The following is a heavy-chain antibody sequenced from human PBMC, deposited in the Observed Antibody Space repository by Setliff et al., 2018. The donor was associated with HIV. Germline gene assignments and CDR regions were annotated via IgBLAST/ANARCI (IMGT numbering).Heavy chain of an antibody. CDR3: ARSRPYNSALDY. V-gene: IGHV3-66*02. D-gene: IGHD6-25*01. J-gene: IGHJ4*02. CDR2: IYSDGST. CDR1: GFTFSSRW. Sequence: PGGSLRLSCVASGFTFSSRWMHWVRQAPGKGLEWVSTIYSDGSTYHADSVKGRFTLSRDTSKNTVYLQVGSLRPDDTAMYYCARSRPYNSALDYWGQGTLVTVSS.